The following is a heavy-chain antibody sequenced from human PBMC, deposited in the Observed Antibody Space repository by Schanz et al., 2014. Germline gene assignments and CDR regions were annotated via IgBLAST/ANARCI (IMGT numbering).Heavy chain of an antibody. CDR2: INGYNAHT. V-gene: IGHV1-18*01. CDR3: ARDRDQWDGNFCDF. J-gene: IGHJ4*02. CDR1: GYTFTSSG. Sequence: QVQLVQSGAEVKKPGASVKVSCKASGYTFTSSGFSWVRQAPGQGLEWMGWINGYNAHTNHAQKFQGRVTMTTDTSTSTVYMELRSLRSDDTAVYYCARDRDQWDGNFCDFWGQGTLVTVSS. D-gene: IGHD1-26*01.